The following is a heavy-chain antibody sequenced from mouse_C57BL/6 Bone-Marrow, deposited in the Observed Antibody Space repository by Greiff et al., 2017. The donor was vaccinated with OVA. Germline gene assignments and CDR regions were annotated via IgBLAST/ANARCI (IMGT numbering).Heavy chain of an antibody. D-gene: IGHD1-1*01. J-gene: IGHJ2*01. CDR1: GFTFSSYA. CDR3: TRAGRVVARGYFDD. CDR2: ISSGGDYI. V-gene: IGHV5-9-1*02. Sequence: EVNLVESGEGLVKPGGSLKLSCAASGFTFSSYAMSWVRQTPEKRLEWVAYISSGGDYIYYADTVKGRFTISRDNARNTLYLQMSSLKSEDTAMYYCTRAGRVVARGYFDDWGQGTTLTVSS.